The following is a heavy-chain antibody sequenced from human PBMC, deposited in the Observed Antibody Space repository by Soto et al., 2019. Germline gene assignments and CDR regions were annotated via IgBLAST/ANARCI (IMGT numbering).Heavy chain of an antibody. CDR2: INPRGGST. CDR3: ARDPVDTAMVIFRSDYGMDV. J-gene: IGHJ6*02. CDR1: GYTFTSYY. V-gene: IGHV1-46*01. Sequence: ASVKVSCKASGYTFTSYYMHWVRQAPGQGLEWMGIINPRGGSTSYAQKFQGRVTMTRDTSTSTVYMELSSLRSEDTAVYYCARDPVDTAMVIFRSDYGMDVWGQGTTVTVSS. D-gene: IGHD5-18*01.